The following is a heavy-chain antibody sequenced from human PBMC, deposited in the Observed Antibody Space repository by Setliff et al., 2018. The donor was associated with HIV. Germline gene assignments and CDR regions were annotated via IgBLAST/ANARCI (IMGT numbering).Heavy chain of an antibody. J-gene: IGHJ4*02. Sequence: ASVKVSCKVSGYTFTDYYLHWVQQAPGKGLEWVGLIDPEDDETLFAEKFQGRVTITADTSTDTAYMELSSLRSEDTAVYYCAGSRYDSGGYRYFDYWGQGTLVTVSS. CDR1: GYTFTDYY. CDR3: AGSRYDSGGYRYFDY. V-gene: IGHV1-69-2*01. D-gene: IGHD3-22*01. CDR2: IDPEDDET.